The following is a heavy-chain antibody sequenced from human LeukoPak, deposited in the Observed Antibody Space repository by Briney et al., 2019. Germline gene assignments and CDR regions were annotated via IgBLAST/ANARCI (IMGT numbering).Heavy chain of an antibody. V-gene: IGHV3-21*01. D-gene: IGHD3-22*01. CDR1: GFTFSSYS. J-gene: IGHJ3*02. CDR2: ISSSSSYI. CDR3: ARVFDDYYDSSGPRDAFDI. Sequence: GGSLRLSCAASGFTFSSYSMNWVRQAPGKGLEWVSSISSSSSYIYYADSVKGRFTISRDNAKNSLYLQMNSQRAEDTAVYYCARVFDDYYDSSGPRDAFDIWGQGTMVTVSS.